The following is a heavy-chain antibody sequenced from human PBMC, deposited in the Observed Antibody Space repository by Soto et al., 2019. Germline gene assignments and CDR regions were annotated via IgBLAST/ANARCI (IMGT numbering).Heavy chain of an antibody. J-gene: IGHJ6*02. CDR1: GGSFSGYY. D-gene: IGHD6-6*01. V-gene: IGHV4-34*01. CDR3: ARSSIAARFYYYYYGMDV. CDR2: INHSGST. Sequence: SETLSLTCAVYGGSFSGYYWSWIRQPPGKGLEWIGEINHSGSTNYNPSLKSRVTISVDTSKNQFSLKLSSVTAADTAVYYCARSSIAARFYYYYYGMDVWGQGTTVT.